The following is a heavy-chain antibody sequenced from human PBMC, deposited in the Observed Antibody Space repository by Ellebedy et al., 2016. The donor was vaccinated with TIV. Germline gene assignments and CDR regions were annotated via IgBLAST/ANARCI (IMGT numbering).Heavy chain of an antibody. V-gene: IGHV1-2*02. CDR3: AREGKRITMVRGVIWFDP. D-gene: IGHD3-10*01. CDR1: GYTFTSYY. CDR2: INPNSGGT. Sequence: ASVKVSXKASGYTFTSYYMHWVRQAPGQGLEWMGWINPNSGGTNYAQKFQGRVTMTRDTSISTAYMELSRLRSDDTAVYYCAREGKRITMVRGVIWFDPWGQGTLVTVSS. J-gene: IGHJ5*02.